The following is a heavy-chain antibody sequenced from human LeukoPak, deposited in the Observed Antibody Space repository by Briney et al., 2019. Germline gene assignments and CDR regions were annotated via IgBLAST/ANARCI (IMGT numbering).Heavy chain of an antibody. CDR3: ARDVGSTTQGDFTVVXPRYFDY. Sequence: GGSLRISCAASGFTFSSYGMNWVRQAPGKGLEWVSYIDSSSGTIYYADSVKGRFTISRDNARNSLYLQMNSLRVEDTAVYYCARDVGSTTQGDFTVVXPRYFDYWXXXXLVXXSS. CDR1: GFTFSSYG. V-gene: IGHV3-48*04. J-gene: IGHJ4*01. CDR2: IDSSSGTI. D-gene: IGHD4-23*01.